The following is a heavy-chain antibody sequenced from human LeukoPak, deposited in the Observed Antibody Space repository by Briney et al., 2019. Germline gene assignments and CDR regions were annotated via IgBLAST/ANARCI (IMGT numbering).Heavy chain of an antibody. D-gene: IGHD5-12*01. CDR1: GFIVSSNY. CDR3: AREWRGGLDV. J-gene: IGHJ6*02. V-gene: IGHV3-53*01. CDR2: IYSGGDT. Sequence: TGGSLRLSCAASGFIVSSNYMSWVRQAPGKGLEWVSLIYSGGDTYYADSVKGRFTISRDNSKNTVYLQMNSLRVEDTAVYYCAREWRGGLDVWGQGTTVTVSS.